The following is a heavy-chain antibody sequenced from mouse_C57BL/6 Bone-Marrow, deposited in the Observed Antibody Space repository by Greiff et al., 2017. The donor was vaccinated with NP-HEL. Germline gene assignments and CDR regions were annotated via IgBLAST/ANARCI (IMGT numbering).Heavy chain of an antibody. Sequence: EVMLVESGGGLVQPGGSLKLSCAASGFTFSDYGMAWVRQAPRKGPEWVAFISNLAYSIYYADTVTGRFTISRENAKNTLYLEMSSLRAEETAMEEGEGTERYYYGSWDGGGTGTTVTVSS. V-gene: IGHV5-15*01. D-gene: IGHD1-1*01. CDR3: EGTERYYYGSWDG. CDR1: GFTFSDYG. CDR2: ISNLAYSI. J-gene: IGHJ1*03.